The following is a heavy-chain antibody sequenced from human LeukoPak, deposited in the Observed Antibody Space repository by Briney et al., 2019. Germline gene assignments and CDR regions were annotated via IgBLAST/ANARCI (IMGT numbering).Heavy chain of an antibody. D-gene: IGHD6-19*01. Sequence: GGSLRLSCAASGFTFRSYWMSWVRQGPGKGLEWVANTKEDGSEKYYVDSVKGRFTISRDNAKNPLYLQMNSLRVEDTAVFYCARSTGWYLDYWGQGTLVTVSS. CDR1: GFTFRSYW. V-gene: IGHV3-7*01. J-gene: IGHJ4*02. CDR2: TKEDGSEK. CDR3: ARSTGWYLDY.